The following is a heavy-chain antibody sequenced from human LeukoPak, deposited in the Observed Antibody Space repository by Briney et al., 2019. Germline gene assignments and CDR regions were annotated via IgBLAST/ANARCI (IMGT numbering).Heavy chain of an antibody. CDR3: ALRGFGDSSGYSAFDI. Sequence: GGSLRLSCAAFGFTFSNYAMHWVRQAPGKGLEWVSSISSSSSYIYYADSVKGRFTISRDNAKNSLYLQMNSLRAEDTAVYYCALRGFGDSSGYSAFDIWGQGTMVTVSS. V-gene: IGHV3-21*01. CDR2: ISSSSSYI. J-gene: IGHJ3*02. D-gene: IGHD3-22*01. CDR1: GFTFSNYA.